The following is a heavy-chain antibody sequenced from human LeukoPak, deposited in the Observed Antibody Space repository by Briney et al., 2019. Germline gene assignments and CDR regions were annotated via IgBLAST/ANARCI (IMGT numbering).Heavy chain of an antibody. CDR2: IDYSGST. V-gene: IGHV4-39*01. J-gene: IGHJ4*02. CDR3: ARGYDY. Sequence: PSETLSLTWTVAGGSISSSSYYWGWLRQPPGKGLEWIGSIDYSGSTYYHPSLTRHVTISVDKSKNQFSMKVSSVAAADAAVYYCARGYDYWGQGTLVTVSS. D-gene: IGHD5-12*01. CDR1: GGSISSSSYY.